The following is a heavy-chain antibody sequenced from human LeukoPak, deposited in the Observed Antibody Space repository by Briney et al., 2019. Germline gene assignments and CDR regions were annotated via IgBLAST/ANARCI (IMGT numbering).Heavy chain of an antibody. J-gene: IGHJ4*02. V-gene: IGHV3-11*01. CDR3: AKSSVVVVAAIPDY. D-gene: IGHD2-15*01. CDR2: ISSSGSTT. CDR1: GFTFSDYY. Sequence: PGGSLRLSCAASGFTFSDYYMSWIRQAPGKGLEWVSYISSSGSTTYYADSVKGRFTISRDNAKNSLYLQMNSLRAEDTAVYYCAKSSVVVVAAIPDYWGQGTLVTVSS.